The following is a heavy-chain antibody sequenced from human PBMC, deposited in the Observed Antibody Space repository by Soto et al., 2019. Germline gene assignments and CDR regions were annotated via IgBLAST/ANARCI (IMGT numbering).Heavy chain of an antibody. D-gene: IGHD1-20*01. J-gene: IGHJ6*02. V-gene: IGHV3-23*01. CDR1: GFTFSSYT. CDR3: AKDVYAGSPTRGYGMDV. Sequence: GGSLRLSCAASGFTFSSYTMSWVRQAPGKGLEWVSAISGSGGSTYYADSVKGRFTISRDNSKNTLYLQMNSLRAEDTAVYYCAKDVYAGSPTRGYGMDVWGQGTTVTVSS. CDR2: ISGSGGST.